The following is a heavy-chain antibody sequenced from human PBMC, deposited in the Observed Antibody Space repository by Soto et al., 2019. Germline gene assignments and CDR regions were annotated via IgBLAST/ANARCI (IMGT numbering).Heavy chain of an antibody. CDR2: ISGSGDYT. J-gene: IGHJ4*02. D-gene: IGHD2-2*01. Sequence: LRLSCAASGFTFSNYAMSWVRQAPGKGLEWISAISGSGDYTYYEDSVKGRFTVSRDNSKSTLYLQMNSLRAEDSAAYYCAKDGYCTATSCFAGGEFDYWGQGTQVTVSS. CDR1: GFTFSNYA. CDR3: AKDGYCTATSCFAGGEFDY. V-gene: IGHV3-23*01.